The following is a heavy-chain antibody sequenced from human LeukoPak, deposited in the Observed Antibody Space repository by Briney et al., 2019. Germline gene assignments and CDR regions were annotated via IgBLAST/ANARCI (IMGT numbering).Heavy chain of an antibody. CDR2: IKMDGNEN. J-gene: IGHJ4*02. V-gene: IGHV3-7*01. CDR1: GFTPCWYW. CDR3: VRTPPTLGYCTETSCPFDH. D-gene: IGHD2-8*02. Sequence: GGSPRLSCVGSGFTPCWYWMSWVRQAPGEGLEWVAHIKMDGNENYYLDSVRGRFTSSRDNARHSVYLQMSSLRAEDTAVYYCVRTPPTLGYCTETSCPFDHWGQGALVSVSS.